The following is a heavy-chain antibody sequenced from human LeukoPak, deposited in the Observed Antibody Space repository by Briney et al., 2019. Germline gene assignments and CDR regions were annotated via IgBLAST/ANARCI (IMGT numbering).Heavy chain of an antibody. D-gene: IGHD5-12*01. V-gene: IGHV1-18*01. CDR2: ISAYNGNT. CDR1: GYTFTSYG. Sequence: EASVKVSCKASGYTFTSYGISWVRQAPGQGLEWMGWISAYNGNTNYAQKLQGRVTMTTDTSTSTAYMELSSLRSEDTAVYYCAREWVSGYDGPGLVYWGQGTLATVSS. CDR3: AREWVSGYDGPGLVY. J-gene: IGHJ4*02.